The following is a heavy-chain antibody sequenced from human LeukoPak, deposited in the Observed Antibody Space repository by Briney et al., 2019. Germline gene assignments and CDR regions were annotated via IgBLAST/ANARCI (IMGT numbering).Heavy chain of an antibody. J-gene: IGHJ4*02. V-gene: IGHV3-30*18. D-gene: IGHD2-15*01. CDR1: GGSFSGYY. Sequence: LSLTCAVYGGSFSGYYWSWIRQPPGKGLEWVAVISYDGSNKYYADSVKGRFTISRDNSKNTLYLQMNSLRAEDTAVYYCAKDLWGFVEVAAILDYWGQGTLVTVSS. CDR3: AKDLWGFVEVAAILDY. CDR2: ISYDGSNK.